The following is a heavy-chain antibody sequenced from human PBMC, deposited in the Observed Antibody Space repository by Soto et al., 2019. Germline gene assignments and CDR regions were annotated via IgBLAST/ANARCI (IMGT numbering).Heavy chain of an antibody. CDR1: GYTFTSYG. CDR2: ISAYNGNT. J-gene: IGHJ6*02. D-gene: IGHD2-15*01. V-gene: IGHV1-18*01. Sequence: QVQLVQSGAEVKKPGASVKVSRKASGYTFTSYGISWVRQAPGQGLEWMGWISAYNGNTNYAQKLQGRVTMTTDTSTSTAYMELRSLRSDDTAVYYCARFYCSGGSCPYWNGMDVWGQGTTVTVSS. CDR3: ARFYCSGGSCPYWNGMDV.